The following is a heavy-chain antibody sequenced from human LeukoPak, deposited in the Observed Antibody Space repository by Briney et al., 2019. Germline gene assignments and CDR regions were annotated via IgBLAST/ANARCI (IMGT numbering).Heavy chain of an antibody. D-gene: IGHD4-17*01. V-gene: IGHV3-21*01. CDR2: ISSSSSYI. Sequence: GGSLTFSCAASGFTFSSYSMNWLRPAPGKGLEWGSSISSSSSYIYYAASVKGRFTISRDNAKNSLYLQMNSLRAEDTAVYYCARAHGQDDYGDGSAFDIWGQGTMVTVSS. J-gene: IGHJ3*02. CDR3: ARAHGQDDYGDGSAFDI. CDR1: GFTFSSYS.